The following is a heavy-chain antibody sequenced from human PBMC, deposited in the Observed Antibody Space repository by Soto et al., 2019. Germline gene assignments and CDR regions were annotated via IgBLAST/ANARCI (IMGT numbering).Heavy chain of an antibody. CDR1: GFTFSSYS. Sequence: PGGSLRLSCAASGFTFSSYSMNWVRQAPGKGLEWVSSISSSSSYIYYADSVKGRFTISRDNAKNSLYLQMNSLRAEDTAVYYCARELLREHDAFDIWGQGTMVTVSS. CDR2: ISSSSSYI. D-gene: IGHD2-15*01. V-gene: IGHV3-21*01. J-gene: IGHJ3*02. CDR3: ARELLREHDAFDI.